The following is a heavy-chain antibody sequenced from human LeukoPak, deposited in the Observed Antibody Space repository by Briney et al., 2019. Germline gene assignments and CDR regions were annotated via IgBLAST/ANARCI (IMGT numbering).Heavy chain of an antibody. D-gene: IGHD3-22*01. CDR3: ARVYYYDSSGYKPRFDY. Sequence: PSETLSLTCTVSGGSISSGDYSWSWIRQPPGKGLEWIGYIYYSGSTYYNPSLKSRVTISVDTSKNQFSLKLSSVTAADTAVYYCARVYYYDSSGYKPRFDYWGQGTLVTVSS. CDR1: GGSISSGDYS. V-gene: IGHV4-30-4*01. CDR2: IYYSGST. J-gene: IGHJ4*02.